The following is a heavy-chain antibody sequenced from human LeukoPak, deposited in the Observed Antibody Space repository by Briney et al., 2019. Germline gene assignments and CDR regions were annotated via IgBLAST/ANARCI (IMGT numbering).Heavy chain of an antibody. CDR1: GYTFTGYY. D-gene: IGHD3-10*01. V-gene: IGHV1-2*02. CDR3: ATAYTLLWFGEFPGGYGMDV. Sequence: ASVKVSCKASGYTFTGYYMHWVRQAPGQGLEWMGWINPNSGGTNYAQKFQGRVTMTEDTSTDTAYMELSSLRSEDTAVYYCATAYTLLWFGEFPGGYGMDVWGQGTTVTVSS. CDR2: INPNSGGT. J-gene: IGHJ6*02.